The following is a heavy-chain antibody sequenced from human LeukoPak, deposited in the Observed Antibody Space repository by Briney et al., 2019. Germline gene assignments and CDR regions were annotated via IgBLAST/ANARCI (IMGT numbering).Heavy chain of an antibody. CDR1: GYSISSGYY. V-gene: IGHV4-38-2*02. J-gene: IGHJ3*02. Sequence: SETLSLTCTVSGYSISSGYYWGWIRQPPGKGLEWIGSIYHSGSTNYNPSLKSRVTISVDTSKNQFSLKLSSVTAADTAVYYCARERAAAGSDAFDIWGQGTMVTVSS. CDR2: IYHSGST. CDR3: ARERAAAGSDAFDI. D-gene: IGHD6-13*01.